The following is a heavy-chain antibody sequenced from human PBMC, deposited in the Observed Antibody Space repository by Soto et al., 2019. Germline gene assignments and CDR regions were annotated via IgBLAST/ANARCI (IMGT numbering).Heavy chain of an antibody. CDR1: GFTFSSYY. J-gene: IGHJ4*02. Sequence: GGSLRLSCAASGFTFSSYYMTWVRQAPGKGPEWVANIDRQGSEKNYADSVRGRFTISRDNAGNSLFLQVSSLRAEDTAVYYCARDQGYCTNGVCYTVNDYWGQGALVTVSS. CDR2: IDRQGSEK. CDR3: ARDQGYCTNGVCYTVNDY. V-gene: IGHV3-7*05. D-gene: IGHD2-8*01.